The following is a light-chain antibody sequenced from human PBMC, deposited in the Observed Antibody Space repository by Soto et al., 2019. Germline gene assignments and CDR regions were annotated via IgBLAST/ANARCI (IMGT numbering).Light chain of an antibody. CDR3: SSYTSSSTHV. CDR1: SSDVGAYNF. Sequence: QSALTQPASVSGSPGQSITISCTGTSSDVGAYNFVSWYQQHPGKVPNLMIFDVSSRPSGVSHRVTGSKSGNTASLTISGLQAEDEGDYYCSSYTSSSTHVFGSGTKLTVL. J-gene: IGLJ1*01. V-gene: IGLV2-14*03. CDR2: DVS.